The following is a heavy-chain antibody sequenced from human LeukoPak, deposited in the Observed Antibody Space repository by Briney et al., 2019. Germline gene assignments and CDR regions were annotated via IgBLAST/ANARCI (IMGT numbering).Heavy chain of an antibody. CDR2: IYSGGST. D-gene: IGHD1-26*01. J-gene: IGHJ4*02. CDR3: ARAYSGSYFDY. Sequence: PGGSLRLSCAASGFTVSNYYMTWVRQAPGRGLEWVSVIYSGGSTYYADSVKGRFTISRDNCKNTLYLQMNSLRAEDTAVYYCARAYSGSYFDYWGQGTLVTVSS. CDR1: GFTVSNYY. V-gene: IGHV3-66*01.